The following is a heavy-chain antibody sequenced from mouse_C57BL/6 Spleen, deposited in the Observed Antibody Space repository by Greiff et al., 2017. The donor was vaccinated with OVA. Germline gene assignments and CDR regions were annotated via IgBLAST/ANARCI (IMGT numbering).Heavy chain of an antibody. V-gene: IGHV1-54*01. CDR1: GYAFTNYL. CDR3: ARGAYGYFDV. CDR2: INPGCGGP. D-gene: IGHD6-5*01. Sequence: QVQLQQSGAELVRPGTSVKVSCKASGYAFTNYLIEWVKQRPGQGLEWIGVINPGCGGPNSNEKFKGKATLTADKSSSTAYMQLSSLTSEDSAVYFCARGAYGYFDVWGTGTTVTVSS. J-gene: IGHJ1*03.